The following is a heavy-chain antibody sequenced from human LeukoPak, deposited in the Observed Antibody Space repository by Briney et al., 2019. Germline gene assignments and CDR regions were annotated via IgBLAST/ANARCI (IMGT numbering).Heavy chain of an antibody. V-gene: IGHV1-69*13. CDR1: GGTFSPDA. CDR3: AREAVFNSDYDRYPAFVP. CDR2: IIPVFGAT. Sequence: ASLRVSCKASGGTFSPDAMSSVRQAPGQGLEWRGQIIPVFGATKLAQRFPCRVTITAEESTRTVSMAWSSLGSEDTAIYYIAREAVFNSDYDRYPAFVPWGEGTLVTVSS. D-gene: IGHD3-16*01. J-gene: IGHJ5*02.